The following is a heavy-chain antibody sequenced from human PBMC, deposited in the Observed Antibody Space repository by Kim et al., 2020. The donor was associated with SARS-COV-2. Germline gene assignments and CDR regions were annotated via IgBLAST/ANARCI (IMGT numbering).Heavy chain of an antibody. V-gene: IGHV3-15*01. CDR2: GWTT. CDR3: TTGGGYYGY. D-gene: IGHD1-26*01. Sequence: GWTTDYAAPVKDRFTISRDDSENTLYLQMNSLKTEDTGVYYCTTGGGYYGYWGQGTLVTVSS. J-gene: IGHJ4*02.